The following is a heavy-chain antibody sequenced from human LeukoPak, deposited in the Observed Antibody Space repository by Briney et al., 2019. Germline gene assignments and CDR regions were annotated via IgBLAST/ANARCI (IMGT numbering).Heavy chain of an antibody. J-gene: IGHJ5*02. D-gene: IGHD4-17*01. Sequence: PSETLSLTCTVSGGSISSSSYYWGWIRQPPGKGRGRIGSIYYSGSTYYNPSLKSRVTISVDTSKNQFSLKLSSVTAADTAVYYCARLLYDGDYLWGQGTLVTVSS. CDR3: ARLLYDGDYL. CDR2: IYYSGST. CDR1: GGSISSSSYY. V-gene: IGHV4-39*01.